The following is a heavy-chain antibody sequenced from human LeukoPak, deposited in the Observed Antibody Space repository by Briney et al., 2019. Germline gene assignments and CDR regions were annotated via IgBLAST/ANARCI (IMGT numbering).Heavy chain of an antibody. CDR3: ARELHDYGDYAPKFNYYGMDV. CDR2: ISSSGSTI. CDR1: GFTFSSYV. V-gene: IGHV3-48*03. J-gene: IGHJ6*04. D-gene: IGHD4-17*01. Sequence: GGSLRLSCAASGFTFSSYVMNWDRQAPGKGLEWVSYISSSGSTIYYADSVKGRFTISRDNAKNSLYLQMNSLRAEDTAVYYCARELHDYGDYAPKFNYYGMDVWGKGTTVTVSS.